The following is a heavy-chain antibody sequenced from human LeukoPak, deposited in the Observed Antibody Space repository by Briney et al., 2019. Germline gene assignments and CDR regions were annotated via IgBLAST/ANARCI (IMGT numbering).Heavy chain of an antibody. V-gene: IGHV4-59*01. CDR3: ARATTVAPFDY. CDR2: IYYSGST. D-gene: IGHD4-23*01. Sequence: SETLSLTCTVSGGSISSYYWSWIRQPPGKGLEWIGYIYYSGSTNYNPSLKSRVTISVDTSKYQFSLKLSSVTAADTAVYYCARATTVAPFDYWGQGTLVTVSS. CDR1: GGSISSYY. J-gene: IGHJ4*02.